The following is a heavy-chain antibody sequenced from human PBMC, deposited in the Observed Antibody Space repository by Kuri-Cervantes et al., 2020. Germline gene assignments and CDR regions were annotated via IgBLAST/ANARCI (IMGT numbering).Heavy chain of an antibody. CDR3: ARGSVSCSGGSCYSL. CDR2: INHPGST. D-gene: IGHD2-15*01. J-gene: IGHJ4*02. CDR1: GGSFSGYY. Sequence: SETLSLTCAVFGGSFSGYYWNWIRQPPGRGLEWIGEINHPGSTNYNPSLKSRVTISVDTSKNQFSLKLSSVTAAGTAVYYCARGSVSCSGGSCYSLWGQGTLVTVSS. V-gene: IGHV4-34*01.